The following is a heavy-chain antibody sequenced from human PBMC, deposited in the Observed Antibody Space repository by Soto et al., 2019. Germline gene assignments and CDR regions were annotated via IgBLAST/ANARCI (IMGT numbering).Heavy chain of an antibody. J-gene: IGHJ4*02. CDR2: TYYSGST. CDR3: ARGRGYSGYDLGY. CDR1: GDSIRSYY. Sequence: QVQLQESGPGLVKPSETLSLTCTVSGDSIRSYYWNWIRQPPGKGLEWIGYTYYSGSTDYNPSLKSRVTISVDTSKNQFSLKLTSVTAADTAVYYCARGRGYSGYDLGYWGQGTLVTVSS. V-gene: IGHV4-59*01. D-gene: IGHD5-12*01.